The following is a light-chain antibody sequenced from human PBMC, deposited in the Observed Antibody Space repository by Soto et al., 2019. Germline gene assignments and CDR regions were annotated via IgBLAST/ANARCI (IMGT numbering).Light chain of an antibody. J-gene: IGKJ5*01. CDR3: QQLNSYPIT. V-gene: IGKV1-9*01. Sequence: DIQLAQCPSFLSASVGDRVTITCRASQGISSYLAWYQQKPGKAPKLLIYAASTLQSGVPSRFSGSGSGTEFTLTISSLQPEDFATYYCQQLNSYPITFGQGTRLEIK. CDR2: AAS. CDR1: QGISSY.